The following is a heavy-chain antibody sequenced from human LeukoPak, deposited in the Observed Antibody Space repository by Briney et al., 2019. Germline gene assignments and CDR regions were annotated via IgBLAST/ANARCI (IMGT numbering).Heavy chain of an antibody. V-gene: IGHV3-33*01. J-gene: IGHJ4*02. D-gene: IGHD5-24*01. CDR2: IWYDGSNK. CDR3: ARDRDGYNYFDY. Sequence: PGRSLRLSCAASGFTFSSYGMHWVRQAPGKGLEWVAVIWYDGSNKYYADSVKGRFTTSRDNSKNTLYLQMNSLRAEDTAVYYCARDRDGYNYFDYWGQGTLVTVSS. CDR1: GFTFSSYG.